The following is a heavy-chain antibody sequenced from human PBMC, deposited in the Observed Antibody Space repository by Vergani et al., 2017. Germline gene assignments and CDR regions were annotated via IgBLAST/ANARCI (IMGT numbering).Heavy chain of an antibody. D-gene: IGHD6-13*01. J-gene: IGHJ5*02. CDR2: LSTTGGA. Sequence: QVRLQESGPGLVKPSETLSLTCSVSGDSISSGVYYWNWIRQHPGKGLEWIGSLSTTGGATHASHNPSLKSRVSISVDTSKSQFSLRLTSVTAADSAIYYCAGDTHSWQRADRWGQGLLVSVSS. CDR3: AGDTHSWQRADR. CDR1: GDSISSGVYY. V-gene: IGHV4-61*08.